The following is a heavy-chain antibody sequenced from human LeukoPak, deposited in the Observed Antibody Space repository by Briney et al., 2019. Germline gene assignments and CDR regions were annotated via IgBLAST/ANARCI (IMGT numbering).Heavy chain of an antibody. D-gene: IGHD3-10*01. CDR3: AKGLYYYYGSGSYTLDY. CDR2: ISGNGGST. V-gene: IGHV3-23*01. J-gene: IGHJ4*02. Sequence: SGGSLRLSCAASGFTFSSYAMSWVRQAPGKGLEWVSAISGNGGSTYYADSVKGRFTISRDNSKNTLYLQMNSLRAEDTAVYYCAKGLYYYYGSGSYTLDYWGQGTLVTVSS. CDR1: GFTFSSYA.